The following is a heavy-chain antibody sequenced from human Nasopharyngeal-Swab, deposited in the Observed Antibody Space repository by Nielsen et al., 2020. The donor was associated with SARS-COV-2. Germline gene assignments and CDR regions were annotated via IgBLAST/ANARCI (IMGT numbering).Heavy chain of an antibody. CDR2: IYYSGST. D-gene: IGHD3-3*01. CDR3: AREPDGDFWGGYQLVGMDV. V-gene: IGHV4-31*03. CDR1: GCSISSGGYY. J-gene: IGHJ6*02. Sequence: SETLSLTCTLSGCSISSGGYYWSWIRQHPGKGLDWIVYIYYSGSTYYNPSLKSRVTISVDTSKNQFSLKLSSVTAADTAVYYCAREPDGDFWGGYQLVGMDVWGQGTTVTVSS.